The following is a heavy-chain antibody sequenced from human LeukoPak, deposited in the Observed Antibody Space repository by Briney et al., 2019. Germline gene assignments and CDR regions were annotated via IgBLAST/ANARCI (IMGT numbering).Heavy chain of an antibody. J-gene: IGHJ4*02. CDR2: ISGSGGST. CDR1: GFTFSSYA. D-gene: IGHD3-10*01. Sequence: GGPLRLSCAASGFTFSSYAMSWVRQAPGKGLEWVSAISGSGGSTYYADSVKGRFTISRDNSKNTLYLQMNSLRAEDTAVYYCANLIGSGGVGYWGQGTLVTVSS. CDR3: ANLIGSGGVGY. V-gene: IGHV3-23*01.